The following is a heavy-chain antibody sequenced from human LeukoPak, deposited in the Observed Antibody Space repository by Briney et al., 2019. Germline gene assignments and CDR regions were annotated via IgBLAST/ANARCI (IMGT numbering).Heavy chain of an antibody. V-gene: IGHV1-18*01. CDR1: GYTFTSYG. Sequence: VASVKVSCKASGYTFTSYGISWVRQAPGQGREWMGWISAYNGNTNYAQKLQGRVTMTTDTSTSTAYMELRSLRSDDTAVYYCARDRDSSGWYGGTMDYYYYYMDVWGKGTTVTVSS. J-gene: IGHJ6*03. CDR2: ISAYNGNT. CDR3: ARDRDSSGWYGGTMDYYYYYMDV. D-gene: IGHD6-19*01.